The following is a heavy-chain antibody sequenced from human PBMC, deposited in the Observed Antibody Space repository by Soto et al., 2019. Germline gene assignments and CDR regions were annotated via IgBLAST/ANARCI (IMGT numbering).Heavy chain of an antibody. CDR1: GDSFSSYA. V-gene: IGHV1-69*01. D-gene: IGHD3-22*01. Sequence: QVQLVQSVAEVKKPGSSVKVSCKASGDSFSSYAISWVRQAPGHGLEWMGRIIAIFGTPNYAQRVEGRVTTTPDDSTRTANMKLSSLRPEDTAVYYCATGANYYETSALAYWGQGNLVSAPS. CDR2: IIAIFGTP. CDR3: ATGANYYETSALAY. J-gene: IGHJ4*02.